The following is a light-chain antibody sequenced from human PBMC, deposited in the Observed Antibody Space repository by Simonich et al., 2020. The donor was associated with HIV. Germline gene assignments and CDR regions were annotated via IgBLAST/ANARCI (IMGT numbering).Light chain of an antibody. J-gene: IGKJ4*01. V-gene: IGKV3-15*01. CDR1: QSVSSN. Sequence: EIVMTQSPATLSVSPGERATLSCRAIQSVSSNLAWYQQKPGQAPRLLIYGASTRATGIPARFSGSGAGTDFTLTINSLEAEDAAAYYCHQSSSLPLTFGGGTKVEIK. CDR3: HQSSSLPLT. CDR2: GAS.